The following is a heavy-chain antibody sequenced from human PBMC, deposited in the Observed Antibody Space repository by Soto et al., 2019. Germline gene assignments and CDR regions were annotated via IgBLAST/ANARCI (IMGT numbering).Heavy chain of an antibody. V-gene: IGHV3-23*01. CDR1: GFTFSTHA. CDR2: ISSGGTTT. CDR3: AREGGSIGGWFGRKFDS. D-gene: IGHD6-19*01. Sequence: XESLRLSCAASGFTFSTHAMSGVRQAPGKGLEWVSSISSGGTTTFYAASVEGRFTISRDKSKNTLYLQMNSLRADDTAVYYCAREGGSIGGWFGRKFDSWGQGTQVTVSS. J-gene: IGHJ4*02.